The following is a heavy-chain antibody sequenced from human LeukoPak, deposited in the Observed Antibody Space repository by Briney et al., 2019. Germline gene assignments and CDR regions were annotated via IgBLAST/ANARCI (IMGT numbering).Heavy chain of an antibody. V-gene: IGHV3-53*01. CDR3: ARDSRGVRPAVDY. CDR1: GFTVSSNY. J-gene: IGHJ4*02. D-gene: IGHD2-21*01. Sequence: PGGSLRLSCAASGFTVSSNYMSWVRQAPGKGLDWVSVIYSGGSTYYADSVKGRFTISRDNSKNTLYLQMNTLRAEDTAVYYCARDSRGVRPAVDYWGQGTLVTVSS. CDR2: IYSGGST.